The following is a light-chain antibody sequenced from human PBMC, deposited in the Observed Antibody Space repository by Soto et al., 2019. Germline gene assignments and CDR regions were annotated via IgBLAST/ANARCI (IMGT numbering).Light chain of an antibody. CDR1: QTISTW. CDR3: QQYNSYPWT. CDR2: KAS. V-gene: IGKV1-5*03. Sequence: IQMTQSPSTLSASVGDRVTFTCRASQTISTWLAWYQQKPGEAPKLLIYKASTLEVGVPSRFSASGSGTAFPLTINTLQPADFATYYCQQYNSYPWTFGQGTKV. J-gene: IGKJ1*01.